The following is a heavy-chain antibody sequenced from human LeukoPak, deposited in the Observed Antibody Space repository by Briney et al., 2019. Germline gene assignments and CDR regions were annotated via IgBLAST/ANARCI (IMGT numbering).Heavy chain of an antibody. V-gene: IGHV3-30*04. Sequence: GGSLRLSCAASGVTFSSYAMHWVRQAPGKGLEWVAVISYDGSNKYYADSVKGRFTISRDNSKNTLYLQMNSLRAEDTAVYYCASWVVIYWGQGTLVTVSS. D-gene: IGHD2-2*01. J-gene: IGHJ4*02. CDR2: ISYDGSNK. CDR1: GVTFSSYA. CDR3: ASWVVIY.